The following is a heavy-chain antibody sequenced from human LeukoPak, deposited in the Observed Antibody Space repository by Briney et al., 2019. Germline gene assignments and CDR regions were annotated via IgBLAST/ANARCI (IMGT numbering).Heavy chain of an antibody. CDR1: GYTFTSYG. V-gene: IGHV1-18*01. Sequence: ASVKVSCKASGYTFTSYGISWVRQAPGQGLEWMGWISAYNGNTNYAQKLQGRVTMTTDTSTSTAYMELRSLRSEDTAVYYCARASYYDFWSGSQGSYYYYMDVWGKGTTVTVSS. CDR2: ISAYNGNT. J-gene: IGHJ6*03. D-gene: IGHD3-3*01. CDR3: ARASYYDFWSGSQGSYYYYMDV.